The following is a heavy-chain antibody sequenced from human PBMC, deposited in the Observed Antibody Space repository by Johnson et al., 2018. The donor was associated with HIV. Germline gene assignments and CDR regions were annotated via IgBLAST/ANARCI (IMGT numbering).Heavy chain of an antibody. J-gene: IGHJ3*01. V-gene: IGHV3-30-3*02. CDR2: ISYDGSNK. D-gene: IGHD3-10*01. Sequence: QVQLVESGGGVVQPGRSLRLSCAASGFTFSNYAMHWVRQAPGKGLEWVAVISYDGSNKYYADSVKGRFTISRDNSKNTLYLQMNSLRAEDTAVYYCARSMRGAFDVWGQGTMVTVSS. CDR1: GFTFSNYA. CDR3: ARSMRGAFDV.